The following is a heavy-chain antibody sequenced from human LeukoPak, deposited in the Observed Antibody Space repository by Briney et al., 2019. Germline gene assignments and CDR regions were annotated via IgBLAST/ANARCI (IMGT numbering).Heavy chain of an antibody. D-gene: IGHD2-15*01. Sequence: GGSLRLSCAASGSTFSSYAMSWVRQAPGKGLEWVSTIPGSGGSTYYADSVKGRFTISRDNSKNTLYLQMNSLRAEDTAVYYCTTEVRYCSGGSCYGWGQGTLVTVSS. V-gene: IGHV3-23*01. CDR2: IPGSGGST. CDR1: GSTFSSYA. J-gene: IGHJ4*02. CDR3: TTEVRYCSGGSCYG.